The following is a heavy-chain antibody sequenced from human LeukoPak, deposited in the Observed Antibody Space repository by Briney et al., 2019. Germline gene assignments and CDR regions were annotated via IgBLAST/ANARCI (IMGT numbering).Heavy chain of an antibody. J-gene: IGHJ4*02. D-gene: IGHD3-10*01. Sequence: GRSLRLSCAAPGFTFSSYGMHWVRQAPGKGLEWVAVISYDGSNKYYADSVKGRFTISRDNSKNTLYLQMNSLRAEDTAVYYCAKVGGSGSYYNFFDYWGQGTLVTASS. CDR2: ISYDGSNK. CDR3: AKVGGSGSYYNFFDY. CDR1: GFTFSSYG. V-gene: IGHV3-30*18.